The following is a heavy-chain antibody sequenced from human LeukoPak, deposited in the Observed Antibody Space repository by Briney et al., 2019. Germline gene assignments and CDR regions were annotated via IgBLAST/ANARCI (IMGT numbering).Heavy chain of an antibody. Sequence: SETLSLTCAVYGGSFSGYYWSWIRQPPGKGLEWIGEINHSGSTNYNPSLKSRVTISVDTSKNQFSLKLSSVTAADTAVYYCAQPRYELYYYYGMDVWGQGTTVTVSS. CDR2: INHSGST. D-gene: IGHD2-2*01. V-gene: IGHV4-34*01. CDR3: AQPRYELYYYYGMDV. CDR1: GGSFSGYY. J-gene: IGHJ6*02.